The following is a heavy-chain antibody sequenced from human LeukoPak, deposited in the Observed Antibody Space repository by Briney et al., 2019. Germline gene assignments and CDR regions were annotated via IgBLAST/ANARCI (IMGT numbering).Heavy chain of an antibody. CDR1: GFTFTSSA. CDR2: IVVGSGNT. CDR3: AADPRYYDFWSGYNPDCAFDI. D-gene: IGHD3-3*01. Sequence: SVKVSCKASGFTFTSSAVQWVRQARGQRLEWIGWIVVGSGNTNHAQKFQERVTITRDMSTSTAYMELSSLRSEDTAVYYCAADPRYYDFWSGYNPDCAFDIWGQGTMVTVSS. V-gene: IGHV1-58*01. J-gene: IGHJ3*02.